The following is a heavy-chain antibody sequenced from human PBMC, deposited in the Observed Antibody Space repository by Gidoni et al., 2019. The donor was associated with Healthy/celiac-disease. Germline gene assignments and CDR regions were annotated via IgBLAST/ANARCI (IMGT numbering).Heavy chain of an antibody. D-gene: IGHD3-10*02. CDR3: ARATMFGYFQH. Sequence: EVQLVESGGGLVKPGGSLRLSCAASGFTFSSYSMNWVRQAPGKGLEWVSSISSSSSYIYYADSVKGRVTISRDNAKNSLYLQMNSLRAEDTAVYYCARATMFGYFQHWGQGTLVTVSS. V-gene: IGHV3-21*01. CDR2: ISSSSSYI. J-gene: IGHJ1*01. CDR1: GFTFSSYS.